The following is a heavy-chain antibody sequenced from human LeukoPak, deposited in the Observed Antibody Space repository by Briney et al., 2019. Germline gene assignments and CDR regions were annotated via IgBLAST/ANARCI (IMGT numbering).Heavy chain of an antibody. CDR3: ARVSSSSYSSGWSYYFDF. Sequence: SETLSLTCTVSGGSISSYYWSWIRQPAGKGLEWIGRIYTSGSTNYNPSLKSRVTISVDTSKNQFYLNLISVTAADTAVYYCARVSSSSYSSGWSYYFDFWGQGTLVTVSS. D-gene: IGHD6-19*01. CDR2: IYTSGST. CDR1: GGSISSYY. V-gene: IGHV4-4*07. J-gene: IGHJ4*02.